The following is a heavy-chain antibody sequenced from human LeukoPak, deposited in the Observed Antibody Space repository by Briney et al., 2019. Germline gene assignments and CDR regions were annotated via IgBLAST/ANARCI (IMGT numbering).Heavy chain of an antibody. CDR1: GFTFSSYG. D-gene: IGHD6-13*01. Sequence: GGSLRLSCAASGFTFSSYGMPWVRQAPGKGLEWVAVIWYDGSNKYYADSVKGRFTISRDNSKNTLYLQMNSLRAEDTAVYYCARGGGLAGTGSFDYWGQGTLVTVSS. CDR2: IWYDGSNK. CDR3: ARGGGLAGTGSFDY. V-gene: IGHV3-33*01. J-gene: IGHJ4*02.